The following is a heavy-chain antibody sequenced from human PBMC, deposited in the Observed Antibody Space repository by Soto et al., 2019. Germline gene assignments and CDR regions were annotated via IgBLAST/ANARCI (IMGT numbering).Heavy chain of an antibody. J-gene: IGHJ4*02. CDR2: IIPLFGAA. CDR1: GGTFSTYI. Sequence: QVQLVQSGAEVKKPGSSVKVSCKVSGGTFSTYIISWVRQAPGHGLEWMGGIIPLFGAANYAQKFQGRVTITADKSTSTAYMELRSLRSEDTAIYYCAREDSSGYRFDYWGQGTLVTVST. D-gene: IGHD3-22*01. V-gene: IGHV1-69*06. CDR3: AREDSSGYRFDY.